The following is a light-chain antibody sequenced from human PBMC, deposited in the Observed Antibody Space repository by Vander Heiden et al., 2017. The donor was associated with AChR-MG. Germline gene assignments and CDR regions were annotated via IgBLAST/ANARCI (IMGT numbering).Light chain of an antibody. CDR3: QQLS. Sequence: DIQLTQSPSFLSASVGDRVTITCRASQGISSYLAWYQQKPGKAPKLLIYAASTLQSGVPSRFSGSGSGTEFTLTISSLQPEDFATDDCQQLSFGGGTKVEIK. V-gene: IGKV1-9*01. CDR1: QGISSY. J-gene: IGKJ4*01. CDR2: AAS.